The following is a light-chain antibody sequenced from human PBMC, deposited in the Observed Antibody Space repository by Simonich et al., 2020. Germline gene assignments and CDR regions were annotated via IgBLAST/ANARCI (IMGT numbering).Light chain of an antibody. CDR1: SSDVWSYNL. Sequence: QSALTQPASVSGSPGQSITISCTGTSSDVWSYNLVSWYQQHPGKAPKIMIYEGSKRPAGFSNRFSGSKSGNTASLTISGLQAEDEADYYCCSYAGSSTVVFGGGTKLTVL. CDR2: EGS. V-gene: IGLV2-23*01. CDR3: CSYAGSSTVV. J-gene: IGLJ2*01.